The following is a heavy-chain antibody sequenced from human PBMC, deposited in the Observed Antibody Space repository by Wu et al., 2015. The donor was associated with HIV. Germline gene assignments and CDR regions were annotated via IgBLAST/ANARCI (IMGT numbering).Heavy chain of an antibody. CDR1: GYTFTGYY. J-gene: IGHJ5*01. CDR3: ARVQFDPNYYTYFDL. V-gene: IGHV1-2*02. CDR2: MAPSSGHI. Sequence: QMQLVQSGAEVKKPGASVTVSCKAYGYTFTGYYMHWVRQAPGQGLEWMGWMAPSSGHIQPAQKFQDRIKMSTDNSAHTAYMELRSLTSDDAAIYFCARVQFDPNYYTYFDLWGQGTLVTVSS. D-gene: IGHD4/OR15-4a*01.